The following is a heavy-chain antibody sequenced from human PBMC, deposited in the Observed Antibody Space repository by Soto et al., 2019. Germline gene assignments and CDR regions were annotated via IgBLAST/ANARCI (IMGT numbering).Heavy chain of an antibody. Sequence: GGSLRLSCAASGFTFSSYDMHWVRQATGKGLEWVSAIGTAGDTYYPGSVKGRFTISRENAKNSLYLQMNSLGAEDTAVYYCAKGFGSLYYYYGMDVWGQGTTVTVSS. D-gene: IGHD3-10*01. V-gene: IGHV3-13*01. J-gene: IGHJ6*02. CDR3: AKGFGSLYYYYGMDV. CDR2: IGTAGDT. CDR1: GFTFSSYD.